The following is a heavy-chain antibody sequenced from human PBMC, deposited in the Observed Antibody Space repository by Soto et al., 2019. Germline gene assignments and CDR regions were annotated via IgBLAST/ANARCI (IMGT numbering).Heavy chain of an antibody. V-gene: IGHV5-51*01. Sequence: SLKISCRGSGYSFSSYWIAWVRQMPGKGLEWMGIIYPGDSDTRYSPSFQGQVTISADKSVSTAYLQWSSLKASDTAMYYCARRASSSVTTPYGMDVWGQGTTVTVSS. J-gene: IGHJ6*02. CDR1: GYSFSSYW. D-gene: IGHD6-6*01. CDR3: ARRASSSVTTPYGMDV. CDR2: IYPGDSDT.